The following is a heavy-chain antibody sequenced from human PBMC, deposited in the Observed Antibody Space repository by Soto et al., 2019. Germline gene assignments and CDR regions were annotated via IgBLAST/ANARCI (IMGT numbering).Heavy chain of an antibody. CDR3: ARAEQWLPYGMDV. V-gene: IGHV3-33*01. J-gene: IGHJ6*02. CDR2: IWYVGSNK. D-gene: IGHD6-19*01. Sequence: GGSLRLSCAASGFTFSSYGMHWVRQAPGKGLEWVAVIWYVGSNKYYADSVKGRFTISRDNSKNTLYLQMNSLRAEDTAVYYCARAEQWLPYGMDVWGQGTTVTVSS. CDR1: GFTFSSYG.